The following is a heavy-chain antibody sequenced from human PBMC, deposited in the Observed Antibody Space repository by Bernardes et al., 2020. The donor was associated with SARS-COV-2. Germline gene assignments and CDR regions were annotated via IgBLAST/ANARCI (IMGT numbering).Heavy chain of an antibody. D-gene: IGHD7-27*01. Sequence: ASVKVSCRASGYTFTDYYMHWVRQAPGPGLEWLGWINPKTGGTNYAQKFQGWVTLTRDTSMSTAYMEVSRLRSDDTAVYYCARETGDWGERYFDYWGQGTLVTVSS. V-gene: IGHV1-2*04. CDR2: INPKTGGT. CDR1: GYTFTDYY. CDR3: ARETGDWGERYFDY. J-gene: IGHJ4*02.